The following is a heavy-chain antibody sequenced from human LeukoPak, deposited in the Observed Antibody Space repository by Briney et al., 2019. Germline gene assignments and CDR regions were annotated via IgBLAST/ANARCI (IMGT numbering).Heavy chain of an antibody. CDR2: INQDGSKK. J-gene: IGHJ4*02. CDR1: GFTLSNAW. Sequence: PGGSLRLSCAASGFTLSNAWMNWVRQAPGKGLEWVANINQDGSKKFYVDSVKGRFTISRDNAKNSLDLQMDTLRAEHTAVYYCAKVGRYTMIVVVIGYFDYWGQGTLVTVSS. D-gene: IGHD3-22*01. CDR3: AKVGRYTMIVVVIGYFDY. V-gene: IGHV3-7*03.